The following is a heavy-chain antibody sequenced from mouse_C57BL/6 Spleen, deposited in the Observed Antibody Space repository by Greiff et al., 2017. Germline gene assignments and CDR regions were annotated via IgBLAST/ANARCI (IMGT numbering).Heavy chain of an antibody. Sequence: DVMLVESGGGLVKPGGSLKLSCAASGFTFSSYAMSWVRQTPEKRLEWVATISDGGSYTYYPDNVKGRFTMSRDNAKNNVYLQMSHLKSEDSAMYYCARGGGDPAWFAYWGQGTLVTVSA. CDR3: ARGGGDPAWFAY. J-gene: IGHJ3*01. D-gene: IGHD2-13*01. V-gene: IGHV5-4*03. CDR2: ISDGGSYT. CDR1: GFTFSSYA.